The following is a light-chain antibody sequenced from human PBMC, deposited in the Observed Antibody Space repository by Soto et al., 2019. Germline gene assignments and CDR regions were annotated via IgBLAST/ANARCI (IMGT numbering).Light chain of an antibody. CDR2: GAT. CDR3: QQYGSSPLT. V-gene: IGKV3-20*01. CDR1: QSFSSSY. J-gene: IGKJ4*01. Sequence: EVVLTQSPGTLSSSPGERATLSCRASQSFSSSYLAWYQQKPGQAPRLLIYGATSRATGIPVRFSGSGSGTDFTLTISRLEPEDFAVYYCQQYGSSPLTFGGGTKVEIK.